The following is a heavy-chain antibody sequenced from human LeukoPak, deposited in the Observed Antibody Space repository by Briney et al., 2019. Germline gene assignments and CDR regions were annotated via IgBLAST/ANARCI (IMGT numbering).Heavy chain of an antibody. Sequence: ASVKVSCKASGYTFTGYYMHWVRQAPGQGLEWIGWINTISGGTNYAQKFQGRVTMTRDTSIGTAYMELSRLTSDDTAVYYCARGREVAGTVGYWGQGTLVTVSS. CDR3: ARGREVAGTVGY. CDR2: INTISGGT. J-gene: IGHJ4*02. V-gene: IGHV1-2*02. CDR1: GYTFTGYY. D-gene: IGHD6-19*01.